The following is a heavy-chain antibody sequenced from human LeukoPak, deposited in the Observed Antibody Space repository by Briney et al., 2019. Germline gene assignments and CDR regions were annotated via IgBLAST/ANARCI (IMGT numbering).Heavy chain of an antibody. V-gene: IGHV4-31*03. Sequence: SQTLSLTCTVSGGSISSGGYYWSWIRQHPGKGLEWIGYIYYSGSTNYNPSLKSRVTISVDTSKNQFSLKLSSVTAADTAVYYCAGRPDYGDYFDYWGQGTLVTVSS. CDR1: GGSISSGGYY. D-gene: IGHD4-17*01. J-gene: IGHJ4*02. CDR2: IYYSGST. CDR3: AGRPDYGDYFDY.